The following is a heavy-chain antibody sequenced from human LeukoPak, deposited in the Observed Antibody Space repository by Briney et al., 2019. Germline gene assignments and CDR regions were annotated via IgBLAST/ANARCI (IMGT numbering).Heavy chain of an antibody. D-gene: IGHD5-18*01. CDR2: ISSSGSTI. CDR3: ARSFGYGVDAFDI. CDR1: GFTFSSYE. V-gene: IGHV3-48*03. Sequence: GGSLRLSCAASGFTFSSYEMNWVRQAPGKGLEWVSYISSSGSTIYYADSVKGRFTISRDNSKNTLYLQMNSLRAEDTAVYYCARSFGYGVDAFDIWGQGTMVTVSS. J-gene: IGHJ3*02.